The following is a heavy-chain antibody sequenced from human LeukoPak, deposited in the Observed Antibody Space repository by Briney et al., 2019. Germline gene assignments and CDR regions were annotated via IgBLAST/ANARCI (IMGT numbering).Heavy chain of an antibody. CDR3: AREGGGLGY. V-gene: IGHV4-59*01. CDR2: IYYSGST. Sequence: PSETLSLTCTVSVGSISIYYWSWIRQPPGEGLEWIGYIYYSGSTNYNPSLKSRVTISVDTSKNQFSLKLSSVTAADTAVYYCAREGGGLGYWGQGTLVTVSS. CDR1: VGSISIYY. J-gene: IGHJ4*02.